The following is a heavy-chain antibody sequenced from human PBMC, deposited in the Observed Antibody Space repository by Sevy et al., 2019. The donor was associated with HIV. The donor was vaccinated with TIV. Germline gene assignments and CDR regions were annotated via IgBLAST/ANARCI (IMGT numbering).Heavy chain of an antibody. CDR1: GFTFSSYA. Sequence: GGSLRLSCAASGFTFSSYAMSWVRQAPGKGLEWVSAISGSGGSTYYADSVKGRFTISGDNSKNTLYLQMNSLRAEDTAVYYCAKDRTIVVVTATLFDYWGQGTLVTVSS. CDR2: ISGSGGST. J-gene: IGHJ4*02. V-gene: IGHV3-23*01. CDR3: AKDRTIVVVTATLFDY. D-gene: IGHD2-21*02.